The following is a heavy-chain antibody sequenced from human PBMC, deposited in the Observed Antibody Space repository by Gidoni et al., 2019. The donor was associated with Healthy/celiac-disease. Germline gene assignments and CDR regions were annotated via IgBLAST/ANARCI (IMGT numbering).Heavy chain of an antibody. CDR1: SGSFSGYY. Sequence: QVQLQQWGAGLLKPSETLSLTCAVYSGSFSGYYWNWIRQPPGKGLEWIGESNHSGSTNYNPSLKSRVTISVDTSKNQFSLKLSSVTAADTAVYYCARGVGTYYGDFLDYWGQGTLVTVSS. V-gene: IGHV4-34*01. CDR2: SNHSGST. CDR3: ARGVGTYYGDFLDY. J-gene: IGHJ4*02. D-gene: IGHD4-17*01.